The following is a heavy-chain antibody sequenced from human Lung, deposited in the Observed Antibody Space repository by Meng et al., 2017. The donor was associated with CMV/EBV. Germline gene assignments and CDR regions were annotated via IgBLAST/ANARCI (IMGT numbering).Heavy chain of an antibody. CDR3: ARWDYSNYLNFDD. D-gene: IGHD4-11*01. CDR2: IYYSGST. CDR1: GGSIRSSY. V-gene: IGHV4-59*01. Sequence: SEILSLTCTVPGGSIRSSYWSWIRQPPGKGLEWIGYIYYSGSTNYNPFLKSRVTISVDTSKNQFSLKLSSVTAADTDVYYCARWDYSNYLNFDDWGQGTLVTASS. J-gene: IGHJ4*02.